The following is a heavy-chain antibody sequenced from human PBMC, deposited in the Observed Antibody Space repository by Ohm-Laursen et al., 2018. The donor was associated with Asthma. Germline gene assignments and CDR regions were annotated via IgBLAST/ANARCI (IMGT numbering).Heavy chain of an antibody. CDR1: EFTFDDYA. J-gene: IGHJ6*02. CDR2: ISWNSGSI. V-gene: IGHV3-9*01. D-gene: IGHD6-6*01. Sequence: SLRLSCAASEFTFDDYAMHWVRQAPGKGLEWVSGISWNSGSIGYADSVKGRFTISRDNAKNSLYLQMNSLRAEDTALYYCAKVSSEYSDYYYYGMDVWGQGTTVTVSS. CDR3: AKVSSEYSDYYYYGMDV.